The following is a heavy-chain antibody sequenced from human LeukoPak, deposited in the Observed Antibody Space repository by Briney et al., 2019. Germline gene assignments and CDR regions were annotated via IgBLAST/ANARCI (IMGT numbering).Heavy chain of an antibody. Sequence: ASVKVSCKASGGTFSNYAISWVRQAPGQRLEWMGWINAGNGNTKYSQEFQGRVTITRDTSASTAYMELSSLRSEDMAVYYCATSNNPGVYYYYYMDVWGKGTTVTVSS. V-gene: IGHV1-3*03. CDR3: ATSNNPGVYYYYYMDV. D-gene: IGHD1-14*01. J-gene: IGHJ6*03. CDR2: INAGNGNT. CDR1: GGTFSNYA.